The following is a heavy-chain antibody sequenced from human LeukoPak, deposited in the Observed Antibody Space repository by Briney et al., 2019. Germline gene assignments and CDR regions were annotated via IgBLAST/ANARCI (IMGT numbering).Heavy chain of an antibody. CDR2: IIPIFGTA. CDR1: GGTFSSYA. V-gene: IGHV1-69*13. D-gene: IGHD1-26*01. Sequence: GASVKVSCKASGGTFSSYAISWVRQAPGQGLEWMGGIIPIFGTANYAQKFQGRVTITADESTSTAYMELSSLRSEDAAVYYCARVPRGVGATFGTNTQKYYFDYWGQGTLVTVSS. CDR3: ARVPRGVGATFGTNTQKYYFDY. J-gene: IGHJ4*02.